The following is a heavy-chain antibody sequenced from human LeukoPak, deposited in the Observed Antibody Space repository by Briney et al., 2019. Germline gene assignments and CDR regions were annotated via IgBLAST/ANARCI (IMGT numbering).Heavy chain of an antibody. J-gene: IGHJ4*02. Sequence: GGSLRLSCAASGFTVSSNYMSWVRRAPGKGLEWVSVIYSGGSTYYADSVKGRFTISRDNSKNTLYLQMNSLRAEDTAVYYCARGGYYDSSGSFDYWGQGTLVTVSS. CDR3: ARGGYYDSSGSFDY. CDR1: GFTVSSNY. D-gene: IGHD3-22*01. CDR2: IYSGGST. V-gene: IGHV3-66*01.